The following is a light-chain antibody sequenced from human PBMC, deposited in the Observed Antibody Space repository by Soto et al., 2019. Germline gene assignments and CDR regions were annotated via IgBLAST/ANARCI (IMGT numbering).Light chain of an antibody. J-gene: IGKJ1*01. V-gene: IGKV1-5*03. CDR3: QHYSGDRAT. Sequence: DIQMTQSPSTLSASVGDGVTITCRASQSISSWLAWYQQKPGKAPKLLIYKASSLQSGVPSRFSGSESGTEFTLTISSLRPDDFATYYCQHYSGDRATFGQGTKVDIK. CDR1: QSISSW. CDR2: KAS.